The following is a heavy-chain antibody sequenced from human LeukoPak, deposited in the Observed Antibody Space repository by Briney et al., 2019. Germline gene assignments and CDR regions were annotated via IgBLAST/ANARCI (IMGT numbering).Heavy chain of an antibody. CDR1: GYTFTGYY. J-gene: IGHJ4*02. CDR2: ISAYNGNT. D-gene: IGHD6-13*01. V-gene: IGHV1-18*04. CDR3: ARASGSSWYSSSDY. Sequence: ASVKVSCKASGYTFTGYYMHWVRQAPGQGLEWMGWISAYNGNTNYAQKLQGRVTMTTDTSTSTAYMELRSLRSDDTAVYYCARASGSSWYSSSDYWGQGTLVTVSS.